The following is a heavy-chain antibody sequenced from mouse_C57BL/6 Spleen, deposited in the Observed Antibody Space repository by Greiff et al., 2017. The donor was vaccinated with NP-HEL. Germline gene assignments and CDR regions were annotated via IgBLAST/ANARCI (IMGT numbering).Heavy chain of an antibody. V-gene: IGHV1-69*01. CDR1: GYTFTSYW. CDR3: ARRGWGYAMDY. J-gene: IGHJ4*01. CDR2: LDPSDSYT. Sequence: QVQLKQPGAELVMPGASVKLSCKASGYTFTSYWMHWVQQRPGQGLEWIGELDPSDSYTNYNQKFKGKSTLTVDKSSSTAYMQLSSLTSEDSAVYYCARRGWGYAMDYWGQGTSVTVSS. D-gene: IGHD3-3*01.